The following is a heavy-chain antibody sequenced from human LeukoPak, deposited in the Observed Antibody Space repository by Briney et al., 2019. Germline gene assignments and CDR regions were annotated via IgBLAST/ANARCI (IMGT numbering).Heavy chain of an antibody. CDR2: IKQDGSEK. CDR3: ARLTTVTTHNWFDP. J-gene: IGHJ5*02. CDR1: GFTFSSYW. Sequence: GGSLRLSCAASGFTFSSYWMSWVRQAPGKGLEWVANIKQDGSEKYYVDSGKGRFTISRDNAKHSLYLQMNSLRAEDTALYYCARLTTVTTHNWFDPWGQGTLVTVSS. D-gene: IGHD4-17*01. V-gene: IGHV3-7*01.